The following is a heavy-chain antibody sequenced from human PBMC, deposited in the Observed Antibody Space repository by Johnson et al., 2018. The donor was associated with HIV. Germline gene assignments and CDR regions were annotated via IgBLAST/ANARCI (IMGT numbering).Heavy chain of an antibody. CDR2: ISYDGSNK. Sequence: QVQLVESGGGVVQPGRSLRLSCAASGFTFSTFGMHWVRQAPGKGLEWVAVISYDGSNKYYADSVKGRFTISRDKSKKTLYLQMNGLIVEDTAVYYCAKCIWGSSLIDVFDMWGRGTTVIVSS. CDR1: GFTFSTFG. V-gene: IGHV3-30*18. CDR3: AKCIWGSSLIDVFDM. D-gene: IGHD3-16*01. J-gene: IGHJ3*02.